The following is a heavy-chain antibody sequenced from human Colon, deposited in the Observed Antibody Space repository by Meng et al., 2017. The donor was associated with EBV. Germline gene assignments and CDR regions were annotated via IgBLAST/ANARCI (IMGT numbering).Heavy chain of an antibody. Sequence: LAPQEADAGLVQPSQSLSLTCAVSGDPISSGDYSWSWIRPPSGQGLEWIGYIYHGGTTYNTSLKSRVTISVDNSKNQFSLRLTSVTAADTAVYYCARGPYCGGDCYWFDPWGQGTLVTVSS. V-gene: IGHV4-30-2*01. J-gene: IGHJ5*02. D-gene: IGHD2-21*02. CDR3: ARGPYCGGDCYWFDP. CDR1: GDPISSGDYS. CDR2: IYHGGTT.